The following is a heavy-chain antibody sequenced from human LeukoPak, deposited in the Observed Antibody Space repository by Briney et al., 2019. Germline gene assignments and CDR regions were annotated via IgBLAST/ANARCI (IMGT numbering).Heavy chain of an antibody. CDR1: GYSFTSYW. CDR2: IYPGDSDT. J-gene: IGHJ5*02. D-gene: IGHD4-17*01. Sequence: GESLKISCKGSGYSFTSYWIGWVRQMPGKGLEWMGIIYPGDSDTRYSPSFQGQVTISVDKSIGTAYLQWSSLKAADSAMYYCARHNRDGGYRWVDPWGRGTLVTVSS. CDR3: ARHNRDGGYRWVDP. V-gene: IGHV5-51*01.